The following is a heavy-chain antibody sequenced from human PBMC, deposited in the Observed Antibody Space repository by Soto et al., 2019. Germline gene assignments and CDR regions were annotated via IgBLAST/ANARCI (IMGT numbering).Heavy chain of an antibody. D-gene: IGHD3-9*01. CDR1: GFTFSSYA. CDR3: ATPQYYDILTGYYPRFDY. CDR2: ICGSGGSK. V-gene: IGHV3-23*01. Sequence: GGSLRLSCAASGFTFSSYAMSWVRQAPGKGLEWVSAICGSGGSKYYADSVKGRFTISRDNSKNTLYLQMNSLRAEDTAVYYCATPQYYDILTGYYPRFDYWGQGTLVTVSS. J-gene: IGHJ4*02.